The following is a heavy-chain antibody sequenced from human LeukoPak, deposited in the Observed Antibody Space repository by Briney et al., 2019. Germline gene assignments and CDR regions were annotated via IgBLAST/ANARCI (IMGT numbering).Heavy chain of an antibody. V-gene: IGHV4-59*01. Sequence: PSETLSLTCTVSGSSISSYYWSWIRQPPGKGLEWIGYIYYSGSTNYNPSLKSRVTISVDTSKNQYSLKLSSVTAADTAVYYCARVGSEYSSSPPDYWGQGTLVTVSS. J-gene: IGHJ4*02. D-gene: IGHD6-6*01. CDR3: ARVGSEYSSSPPDY. CDR1: GSSISSYY. CDR2: IYYSGST.